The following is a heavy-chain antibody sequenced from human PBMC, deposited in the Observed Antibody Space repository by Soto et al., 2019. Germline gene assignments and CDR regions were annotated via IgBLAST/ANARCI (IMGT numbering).Heavy chain of an antibody. CDR2: IDPSDSYT. D-gene: IGHD5-12*01. J-gene: IGHJ6*01. CDR3: GRLRGDGAQYYYCMDG. CDR1: GYSLTSYW. V-gene: IGHV5-10-1*01. Sequence: PGESLKISCKGSGYSLTSYWISWVRQMPGKGLEWMGRIDPSDSYTNYSPSFQGHVTISADKSISTAYLQWSSLNASDTAMYYCGRLRGDGAQYYYCMDGWEGGNTVIVSS.